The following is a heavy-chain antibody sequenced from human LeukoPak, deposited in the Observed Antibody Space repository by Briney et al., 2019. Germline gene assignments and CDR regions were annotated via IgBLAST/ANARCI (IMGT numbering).Heavy chain of an antibody. CDR2: INSDGSST. V-gene: IGHV3-74*01. J-gene: IGHJ4*02. D-gene: IGHD6-19*01. CDR1: GFTFSSYW. Sequence: GGSLRLSCAASGFTFSSYWMHWVRQAPGKGLVWVSRINSDGSSTSYADSVKGRFTLSRDNSKNTLYLQMNSLRAEDTAVYYCARESAVAAEGDYFDYWGQGTLVTVSS. CDR3: ARESAVAAEGDYFDY.